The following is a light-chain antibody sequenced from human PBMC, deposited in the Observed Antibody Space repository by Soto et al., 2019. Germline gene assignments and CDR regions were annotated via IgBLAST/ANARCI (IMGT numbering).Light chain of an antibody. Sequence: DIHMTQSPSSLSASVGDRVTITCRASQSISSYLNWYQQKPGKAPRLLIHAASSLQSGVPSRFSGSGSGTDFTLTISSLQPEDFATYYCLQANSFPRTFGQGTKVDIK. CDR1: QSISSY. CDR2: AAS. J-gene: IGKJ1*01. CDR3: LQANSFPRT. V-gene: IGKV1-39*01.